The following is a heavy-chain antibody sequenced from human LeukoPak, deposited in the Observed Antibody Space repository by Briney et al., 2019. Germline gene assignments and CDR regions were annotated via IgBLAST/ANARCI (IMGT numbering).Heavy chain of an antibody. V-gene: IGHV1-2*02. CDR3: ASSRDGYTNYFDY. D-gene: IGHD5-24*01. CDR2: INPNSGGT. Sequence: ASVKVSCKASGYTFTGYYMHWVRQAPGQGLEWMGWINPNSGGTNYAQKFQGRVTMTRDTSISTAYMEVSRLRSDDTAVYYCASSRDGYTNYFDYWGQGTLVTVSS. J-gene: IGHJ4*02. CDR1: GYTFTGYY.